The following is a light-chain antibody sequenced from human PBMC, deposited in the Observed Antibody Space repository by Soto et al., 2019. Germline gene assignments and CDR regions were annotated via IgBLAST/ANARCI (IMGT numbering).Light chain of an antibody. CDR3: QTWGSGIVV. Sequence: QSVLTQSPSASASLGASVKLTCTLSSGHNNYAIAWHQQQSEKGPRYLMKLNSDGSHSKGDGIPDRFSGSSSGAERYLTISSLKSEDEADYYCQTWGSGIVVFGGGTKLTVL. CDR1: SGHNNYA. J-gene: IGLJ2*01. V-gene: IGLV4-69*01. CDR2: LNSDGSH.